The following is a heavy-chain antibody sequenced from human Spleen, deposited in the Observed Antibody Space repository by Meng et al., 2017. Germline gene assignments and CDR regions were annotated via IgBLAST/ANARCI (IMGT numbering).Heavy chain of an antibody. CDR3: ARGPTTMAHDFDY. CDR1: GGSFSDYY. J-gene: IGHJ4*02. CDR2: INHSGST. D-gene: IGHD4-11*01. V-gene: IGHV4-34*01. Sequence: GQRQQGGAGLLKPSETPSLTFVVSGGSFSDYYWSWIRQPPGKGLEWIGEINHSGSTNYNPSLESRATISVDTSQNNLSLKLSSVTAADSAVYYCARGPTTMAHDFDYWGQGTLVTVSS.